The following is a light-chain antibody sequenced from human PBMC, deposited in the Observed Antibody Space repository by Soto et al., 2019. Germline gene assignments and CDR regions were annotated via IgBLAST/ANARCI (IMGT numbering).Light chain of an antibody. CDR1: QSVGSY. CDR2: DAS. CDR3: QQRYNWPRIT. J-gene: IGKJ5*01. V-gene: IGKV3-11*01. Sequence: EIVLTQSPATLSLSPGERATLSCRASQSVGSYLAWYQQKPGQAPRLLVYDASHRATGIPARFSGSGSGTDFTLTISSLEPEDFAVYYCQQRYNWPRITFGQGTRVEI.